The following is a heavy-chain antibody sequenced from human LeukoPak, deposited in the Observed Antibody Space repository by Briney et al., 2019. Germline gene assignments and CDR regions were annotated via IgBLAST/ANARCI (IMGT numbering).Heavy chain of an antibody. Sequence: GGSLRLSCAASGFTFSSYAMSWVRQAPGKGLEWVSDLGGNSGYTYYADSVKGRFTVSRDNSKNTLSLQMNSLRVEDTAVYYCVRVGAYEWGQGTLVTVSS. V-gene: IGHV3-23*01. CDR2: LGGNSGYT. D-gene: IGHD1-26*01. CDR1: GFTFSSYA. J-gene: IGHJ4*02. CDR3: VRVGAYE.